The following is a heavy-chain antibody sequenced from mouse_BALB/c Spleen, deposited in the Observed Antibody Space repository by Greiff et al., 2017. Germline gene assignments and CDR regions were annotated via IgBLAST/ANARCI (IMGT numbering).Heavy chain of an antibody. Sequence: QVQLQQSGAELVRPGVSVKISCKGSGYTFTDYAMHWVKQSHAKSLEWIGVISTYYGDASYNQKFKGKATMTVDKSSSTAYMELARLTSEDSAIYYCARYGKSRAMDYWGQGTSVTVSS. CDR2: ISTYYGDA. J-gene: IGHJ4*01. CDR1: GYTFTDYA. V-gene: IGHV1S137*01. D-gene: IGHD2-1*01. CDR3: ARYGKSRAMDY.